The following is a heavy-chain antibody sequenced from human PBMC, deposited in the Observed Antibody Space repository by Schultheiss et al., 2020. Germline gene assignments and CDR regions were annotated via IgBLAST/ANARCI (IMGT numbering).Heavy chain of an antibody. D-gene: IGHD3-22*01. Sequence: GSLRLSCAVYGGSFSGYYWSWIRQPPGKGLEWIGEINHSGSTNYNPSLKSRVTISVDTSKNQFSLKLSSVTAADTAVYYCARAESGYYADAFDIWGQGTMVTVSS. CDR2: INHSGST. V-gene: IGHV4-34*01. J-gene: IGHJ3*02. CDR3: ARAESGYYADAFDI. CDR1: GGSFSGYY.